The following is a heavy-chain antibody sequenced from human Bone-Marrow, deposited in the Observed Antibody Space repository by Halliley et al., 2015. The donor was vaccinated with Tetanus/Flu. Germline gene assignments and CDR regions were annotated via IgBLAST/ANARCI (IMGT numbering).Heavy chain of an antibody. V-gene: IGHV3-21*01. CDR2: INSGGSYI. J-gene: IGHJ5*01. CDR3: ARGGGSFGS. D-gene: IGHD1-26*01. CDR1: GFTFSTSA. Sequence: SLRLSCAASGFTFSTSAMNWVRQAPGKGLEWVSPINSGGSYIFYADSVKGRFSISRDNTKDSLNLQMNSLRAEDTAVYYCARGGGSFGSWGQGTLVTVSS.